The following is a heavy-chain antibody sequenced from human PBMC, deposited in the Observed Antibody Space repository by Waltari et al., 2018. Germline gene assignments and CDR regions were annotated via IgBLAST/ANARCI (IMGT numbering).Heavy chain of an antibody. D-gene: IGHD3-16*02. CDR1: GGSISRGSYY. V-gene: IGHV4-61*09. CDR2: IYTSGST. Sequence: QVQLQESGPGLVKPSQTLSLTCTVSGGSISRGSYYWSWIRQPAGKGLEWIGYIYTSGSTNYNPSLKSRVTISVDTSKNQFSLKLSSVTAADTAVYYCARSLGELSLVFDYWGQGTLVTVSS. CDR3: ARSLGELSLVFDY. J-gene: IGHJ4*02.